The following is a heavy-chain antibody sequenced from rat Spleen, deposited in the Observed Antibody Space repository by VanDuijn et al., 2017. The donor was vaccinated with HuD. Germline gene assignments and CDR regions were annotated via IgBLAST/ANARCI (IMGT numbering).Heavy chain of an antibody. CDR1: GFTFSDYG. J-gene: IGHJ1*01. CDR3: ARTGDGSYYYYWYFDF. Sequence: EVQLVESGGGLVQPGRSLKLSCAASGFTFSDYGVAWVRQAPTKGLEWVATISYGDSSGHSGTYYRDSVKGRFTISRDNAKSTLSLQMDSLRSEDTATYYCARTGDGSYYYYWYFDFWGPGTMVTVSS. V-gene: IGHV5-29*01. CDR2: ISYGDSSGHSGT. D-gene: IGHD1-12*02.